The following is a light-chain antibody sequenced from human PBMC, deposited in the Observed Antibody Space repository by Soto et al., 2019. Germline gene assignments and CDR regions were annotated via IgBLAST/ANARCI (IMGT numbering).Light chain of an antibody. V-gene: IGLV2-14*03. J-gene: IGLJ3*02. CDR1: SSDVGAYNF. CDR3: CSYTRSSTWV. Sequence: QSALTQPASVSGSPGQSITISCSGTSSDVGAYNFVSWYQHHPGRAPKLMIYDVSNRPSGVSTRFSGSKSGNTASLTVSGLQAEDEADYYCCSYTRSSTWVFGGGTKLTVL. CDR2: DVS.